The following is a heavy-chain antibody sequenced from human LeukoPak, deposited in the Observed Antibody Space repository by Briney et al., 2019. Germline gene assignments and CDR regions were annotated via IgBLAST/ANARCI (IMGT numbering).Heavy chain of an antibody. CDR2: IYSGGGT. CDR3: AKGIGGSYNWDYFDY. Sequence: GGSLRLSCAVSGFTVTSNYVTWVRQAPGKGLEWVSVIYSGGGTYYADSVKGRFTISRDNSKNTLYLQMNSLRAEDTAVYYCAKGIGGSYNWDYFDYWGQGTLVTVSS. V-gene: IGHV3-66*01. CDR1: GFTVTSNY. J-gene: IGHJ4*02. D-gene: IGHD1-26*01.